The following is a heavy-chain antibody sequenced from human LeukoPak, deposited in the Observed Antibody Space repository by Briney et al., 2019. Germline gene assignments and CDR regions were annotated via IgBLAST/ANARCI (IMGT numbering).Heavy chain of an antibody. J-gene: IGHJ4*02. V-gene: IGHV1-2*02. Sequence: ASVKVSCKASGYTFTDYYMHWVRQAPGQGLEWMGWINPSNVATKYARKFQGRVTMTRDTSISTAYMELRSLGSDDTAVYYCAREEADYSFDYWGQGTLVTVCS. CDR1: GYTFTDYY. CDR3: AREEADYSFDY. D-gene: IGHD4-11*01. CDR2: INPSNVAT.